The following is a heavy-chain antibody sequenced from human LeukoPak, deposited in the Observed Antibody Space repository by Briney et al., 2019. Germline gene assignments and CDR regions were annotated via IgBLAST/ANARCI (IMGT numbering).Heavy chain of an antibody. CDR1: GGSISSYY. J-gene: IGHJ4*02. CDR3: ASSDSSRDYFDY. CDR2: IYYNGRA. D-gene: IGHD6-13*01. V-gene: IGHV4-59*01. Sequence: SETLSLTCTVSGGSISSYYWAWIRQPPGKGLEWIGYIYYNGRATYNPSLKSRVTISVDTSKNQFSLKLSSVTAADTAVYYCASSDSSRDYFDYWGQGTLVTVSS.